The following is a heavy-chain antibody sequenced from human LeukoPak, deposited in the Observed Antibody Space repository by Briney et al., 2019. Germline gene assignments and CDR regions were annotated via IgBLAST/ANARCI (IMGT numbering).Heavy chain of an antibody. CDR2: ISDGGGST. CDR3: ARDSVTVNTFDI. Sequence: GGSLRLSCAASGFTFSSYAMSWVRQAPGKGLEWVSAISDGGGSTYYADSVKGRFTISRDNSKNTLYLQMNSLRAEDTAVYYCARDSVTVNTFDIWGQGTMVTVSS. J-gene: IGHJ3*02. CDR1: GFTFSSYA. V-gene: IGHV3-23*01. D-gene: IGHD4-17*01.